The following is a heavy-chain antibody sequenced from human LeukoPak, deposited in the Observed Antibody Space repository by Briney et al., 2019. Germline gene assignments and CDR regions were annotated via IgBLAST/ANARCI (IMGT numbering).Heavy chain of an antibody. CDR3: ARDPHGGFVIIPTEF. V-gene: IGHV3-21*01. CDR2: IDSSSSYI. D-gene: IGHD3-3*01. CDR1: GFSVSANY. J-gene: IGHJ4*02. Sequence: GGSLRLSCAASGFSVSANYMSWVRQAPGKGLEWVSSIDSSSSYIYYADSVKGRFTISRANAKNSLFLQMNSLRAEDTAVYYCARDPHGGFVIIPTEFWGQGTLVTVSS.